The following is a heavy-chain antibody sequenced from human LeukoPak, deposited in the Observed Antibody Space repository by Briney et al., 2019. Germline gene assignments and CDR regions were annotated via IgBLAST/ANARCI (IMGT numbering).Heavy chain of an antibody. CDR3: ARYSSTWDYFDY. J-gene: IGHJ4*02. CDR2: IKEDGSEK. Sequence: PGGSLRLSCEASGFTFSDYCMSWVRQAPGKGLEWVANIKEDGSEKYHVDSVKGRFIISRDNAKNSLYLLMNSLRPEDSAVYYCARYSSTWDYFDYWGQGTLVTVSS. CDR1: GFTFSDYC. D-gene: IGHD6-13*01. V-gene: IGHV3-7*05.